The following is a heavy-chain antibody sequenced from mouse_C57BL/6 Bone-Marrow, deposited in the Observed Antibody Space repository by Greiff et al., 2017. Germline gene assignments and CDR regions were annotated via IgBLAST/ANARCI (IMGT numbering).Heavy chain of an antibody. CDR3: ARSDDYDWFAY. D-gene: IGHD2-4*01. Sequence: VQLQQPGAELVKPGASVKLSCKASGYTFTSYWMQWVKQRPGQGLEWIGEIDPSDSYTNYNQQFKGKATLTVDTASSTAYMQLSSLTSEDSAVXDCARSDDYDWFAYWGQGTLVTVSA. J-gene: IGHJ3*01. V-gene: IGHV1-50*01. CDR2: IDPSDSYT. CDR1: GYTFTSYW.